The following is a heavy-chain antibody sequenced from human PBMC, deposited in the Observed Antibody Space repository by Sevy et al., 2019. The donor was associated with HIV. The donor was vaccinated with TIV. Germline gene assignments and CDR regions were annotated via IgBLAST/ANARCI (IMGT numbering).Heavy chain of an antibody. CDR1: GFTLSSYA. V-gene: IGHV3-30*04. D-gene: IGHD3-3*01. CDR2: ISYDGSNQ. J-gene: IGHJ6*02. CDR3: ARDRRYYDFWSGYTPNYYYYGMDV. Sequence: GGSLRLSCAASGFTLSSYAMHWVRQAPGKGLEWVAVISYDGSNQYYADSVKGRFTISRDNSKNTLYLQMNSLRAEDTAVYYCARDRRYYDFWSGYTPNYYYYGMDVWGQGTTVTVSS.